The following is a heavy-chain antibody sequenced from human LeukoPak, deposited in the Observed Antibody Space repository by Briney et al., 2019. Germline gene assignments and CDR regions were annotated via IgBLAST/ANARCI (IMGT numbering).Heavy chain of an antibody. V-gene: IGHV1-8*01. CDR1: GCTFTSYD. J-gene: IGHJ4*02. Sequence: GASVKVSCKASGCTFTSYDINWVRQATGQGLEWMGWMNPNSGNTGYAQKFQGRVTMTRNTSISTAFMELSSLRSEDTAVYYCARRNTIMVAGLDYWGQGTLVTVSS. D-gene: IGHD2-15*01. CDR2: MNPNSGNT. CDR3: ARRNTIMVAGLDY.